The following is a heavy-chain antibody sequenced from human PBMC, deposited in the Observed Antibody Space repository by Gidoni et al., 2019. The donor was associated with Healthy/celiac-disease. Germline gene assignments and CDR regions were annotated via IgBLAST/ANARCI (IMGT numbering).Heavy chain of an antibody. J-gene: IGHJ4*02. Sequence: QLQLQESGPGLVKPSETLSLTCTVSGGSISSSSYYWGWIRQPPGKGLEWIGSIYYSGSTYYNPSLKSRVTISVDTSKNQFSLKLSSVTAADTAVYYCARHCKSPLRYDSSGYYLWYFDYWGQGTLVTVSS. CDR3: ARHCKSPLRYDSSGYYLWYFDY. CDR2: IYYSGST. V-gene: IGHV4-39*01. D-gene: IGHD3-22*01. CDR1: GGSISSSSYY.